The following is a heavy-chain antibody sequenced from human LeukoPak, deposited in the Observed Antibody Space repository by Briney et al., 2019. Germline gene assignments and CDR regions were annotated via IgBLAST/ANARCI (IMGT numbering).Heavy chain of an antibody. Sequence: SETLSLTCTVSGGSISSYYWSWIRQPPGKGLEWIGYIYYSGSTNYNPSLKSRVTISVDTSKHQFSLKLSSVTAADTAVYYCARDSITMVRGVITYYFYYWGQGTLVTVSS. D-gene: IGHD3-10*01. CDR2: IYYSGST. CDR1: GGSISSYY. CDR3: ARDSITMVRGVITYYFYY. J-gene: IGHJ4*02. V-gene: IGHV4-59*01.